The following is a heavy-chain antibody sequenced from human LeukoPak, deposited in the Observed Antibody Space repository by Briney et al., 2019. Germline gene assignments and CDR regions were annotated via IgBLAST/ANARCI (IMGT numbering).Heavy chain of an antibody. CDR3: ARARDGHNYLDY. J-gene: IGHJ4*02. D-gene: IGHD5-24*01. Sequence: GGSLRLSCAASGFTFSSYAMHWVRQAPGKGLEYVSTITSNGGSTYYANSVKGRFTISRDNSKNTLYLQMGSLRAEDMAVYYCARARDGHNYLDYWGQGTLVTVSS. CDR2: ITSNGGST. V-gene: IGHV3-64*01. CDR1: GFTFSSYA.